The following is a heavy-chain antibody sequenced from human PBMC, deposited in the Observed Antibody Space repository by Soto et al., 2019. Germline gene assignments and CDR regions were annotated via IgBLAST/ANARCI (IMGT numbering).Heavy chain of an antibody. V-gene: IGHV3-30-3*01. CDR1: GFTFSSYA. Sequence: GGSLRLSCAASGFTFSSYAMHWVRQAPGKGLEWVAVISYDGSNKYYADSVKGRFTISRDNSKNTLYLQMNSLRAEDTAVYYCARDSRPLAVTTSSYWGQGTLVTVSS. J-gene: IGHJ4*02. CDR2: ISYDGSNK. CDR3: ARDSRPLAVTTSSY. D-gene: IGHD4-17*01.